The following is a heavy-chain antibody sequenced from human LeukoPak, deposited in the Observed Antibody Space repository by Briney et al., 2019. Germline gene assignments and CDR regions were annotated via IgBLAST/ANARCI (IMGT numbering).Heavy chain of an antibody. D-gene: IGHD4-17*01. CDR1: GGSISSSNW. CDR3: ARSEDDYGDYGAVDY. CDR2: IYHSGST. J-gene: IGHJ4*02. Sequence: PSGTLSLTCAVSGGSISSSNWWSWVRQSPGKGLEWIGEIYHSGSTNYNPSLKSRVTISVDKSKNQFSLKLSSVAAADTAVYYCARSEDDYGDYGAVDYWGQRTLVTVSS. V-gene: IGHV4-4*02.